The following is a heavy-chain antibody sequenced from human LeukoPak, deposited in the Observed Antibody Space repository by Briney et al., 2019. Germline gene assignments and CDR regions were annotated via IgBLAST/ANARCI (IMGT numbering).Heavy chain of an antibody. CDR3: ARDRGASSSWRDFDY. J-gene: IGHJ4*02. CDR2: IKSDGSST. Sequence: PGGSLRLSCTTSGFSFSGYWMHWVRQAPGKGLVWVSRIKSDGSSTTYADSVKGRFTISRDNAKNSLYLQMNSLRAEDTAVYYCARDRGASSSWRDFDYWGQGTLVTVSS. CDR1: GFSFSGYW. V-gene: IGHV3-74*01. D-gene: IGHD6-13*01.